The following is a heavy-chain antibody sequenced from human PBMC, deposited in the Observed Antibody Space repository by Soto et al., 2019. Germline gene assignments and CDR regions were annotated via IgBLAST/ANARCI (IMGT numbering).Heavy chain of an antibody. CDR1: GYTFTSYG. J-gene: IGHJ4*02. CDR3: ARDGWVTAATPIDY. Sequence: ASVKVSCKASGYTFTSYGISWVRQAPGQGLEWMGWISAYNGNTNYAQKIQGRVTMTTDTSTSTAYMELRSLRSDDTAVYYCARDGWVTAATPIDYWGQGTLVTVSS. CDR2: ISAYNGNT. V-gene: IGHV1-18*01. D-gene: IGHD2-15*01.